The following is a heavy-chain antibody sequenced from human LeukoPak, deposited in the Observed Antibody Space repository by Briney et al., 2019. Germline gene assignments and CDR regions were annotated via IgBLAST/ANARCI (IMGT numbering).Heavy chain of an antibody. CDR3: AKGTYYYDSGSYLECFGEN. V-gene: IGHV3-23*01. CDR1: GLTFSSYA. Sequence: GGSLRLSCAASGLTFSSYAMSWVRQAPGQGLEWVSTISNVGGRTYYANSVKGRFTISRDNSKSTLYLQMNTLRAEDTAVYYCAKGTYYYDSGSYLECFGENWGQGTLVTVSS. D-gene: IGHD3-10*01. CDR2: ISNVGGRT. J-gene: IGHJ1*01.